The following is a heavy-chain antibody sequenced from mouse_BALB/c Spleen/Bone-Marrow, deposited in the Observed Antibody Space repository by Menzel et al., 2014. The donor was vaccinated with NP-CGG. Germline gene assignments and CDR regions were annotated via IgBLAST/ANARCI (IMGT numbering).Heavy chain of an antibody. D-gene: IGHD1-1*01. V-gene: IGHV14-3*02. CDR1: GFNIKDTY. Sequence: EVQLVESGAELVKPGASVKLPRTASGFNIKDTYMHWVKQRPEQGLEWIGRIDPANGNTKYDPKFQGKATITADTSSNTAYLQLSSLTSEDTAVYYCARYYYGSSYFDYWGQGTTLTVSS. CDR2: IDPANGNT. J-gene: IGHJ2*01. CDR3: ARYYYGSSYFDY.